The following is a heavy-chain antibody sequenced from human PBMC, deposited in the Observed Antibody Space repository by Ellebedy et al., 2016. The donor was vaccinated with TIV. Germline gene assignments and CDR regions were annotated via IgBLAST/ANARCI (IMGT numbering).Heavy chain of an antibody. CDR1: GFTFSSYS. D-gene: IGHD3-9*01. V-gene: IGHV3-21*01. Sequence: GGSLRLSXAASGFTFSSYSMNWVRQAPGKGLEWVSSISSSSSYIYYADSVKGRFTISRDNAKNSLYLQMNSLRAEDTAVYYCARDGVTGYYSPYWYFDLWGRGTLVTVSS. J-gene: IGHJ2*01. CDR2: ISSSSSYI. CDR3: ARDGVTGYYSPYWYFDL.